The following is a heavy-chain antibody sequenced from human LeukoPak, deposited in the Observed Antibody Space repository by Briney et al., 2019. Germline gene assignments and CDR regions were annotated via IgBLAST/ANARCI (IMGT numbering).Heavy chain of an antibody. D-gene: IGHD3-16*01. CDR1: GFTFSSYS. V-gene: IGHV3-48*01. Sequence: PGGSLRLSCAASGFTFSSYSMNWVRQAPGKGLEWVSYISGSSGTIYYADSVKGRFTISGDNAKNPLYLQMNSLRAEDTAVYYCARRSEFGVLYYMDVWGKGTTVTVSS. J-gene: IGHJ6*03. CDR3: ARRSEFGVLYYMDV. CDR2: ISGSSGTI.